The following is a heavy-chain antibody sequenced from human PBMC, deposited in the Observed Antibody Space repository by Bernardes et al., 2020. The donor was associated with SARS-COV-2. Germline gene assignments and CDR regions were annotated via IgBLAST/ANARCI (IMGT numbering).Heavy chain of an antibody. CDR3: ARMGMYCSSTSCYGMDV. CDR2: IYYSGST. J-gene: IGHJ6*02. CDR1: GGSISSYY. Sequence: SETLSLTCTVSGGSISSYYWSWIRQPPGKGLEWIGYIYYSGSTNYNPSLKSRVTISVDTSKNQFSLKLSAVTAADTAVYYCARMGMYCSSTSCYGMDVWGPGTTVTVSS. V-gene: IGHV4-59*01. D-gene: IGHD2-2*01.